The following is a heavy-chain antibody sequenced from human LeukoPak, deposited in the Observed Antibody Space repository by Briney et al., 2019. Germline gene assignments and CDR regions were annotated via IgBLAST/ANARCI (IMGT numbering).Heavy chain of an antibody. Sequence: SETLSLTCTVSGGSISGSSYHWGWIRQPPGKGLEWIGSINYRGHTYPNPSLESRVTISVDTSKNQFSLTVSSVTAADTALYYCAPTYSYTGGGYEYWCQGTLVTVFS. CDR2: INYRGHT. J-gene: IGHJ4*02. V-gene: IGHV4-39*01. D-gene: IGHD5-18*01. CDR3: APTYSYTGGGYEY. CDR1: GGSISGSSYH.